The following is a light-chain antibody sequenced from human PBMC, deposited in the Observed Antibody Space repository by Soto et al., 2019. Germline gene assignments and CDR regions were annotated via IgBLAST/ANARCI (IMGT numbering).Light chain of an antibody. Sequence: EIVLTQSPGTVSLSPGERATLSCRTSQSVSSSYLAWYQQKPGQAPRLLIYGASSRATGIPDRFSGSGSGTDFTLTISRLEPEDFAVYYCQQYNNWPLTFGGGTKVDIK. CDR2: GAS. CDR3: QQYNNWPLT. J-gene: IGKJ4*01. V-gene: IGKV3-20*01. CDR1: QSVSSSY.